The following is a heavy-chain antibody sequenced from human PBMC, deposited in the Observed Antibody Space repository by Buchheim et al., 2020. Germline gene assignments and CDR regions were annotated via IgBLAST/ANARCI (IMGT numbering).Heavy chain of an antibody. CDR2: INHSGNT. Sequence: QVQLQQWGAGLLKPSETLSLTCAVYTGSFSAYYWSWIRQPPGKGLEWIGEINHSGNTGYNPSLKSRVTLSVDTSKNQFSLKLTSVTAADTAVYYCARAYYDFWSGYYYSRWFDLWGQGTL. CDR3: ARAYYDFWSGYYYSRWFDL. V-gene: IGHV4-34*01. J-gene: IGHJ5*02. D-gene: IGHD3-3*01. CDR1: TGSFSAYY.